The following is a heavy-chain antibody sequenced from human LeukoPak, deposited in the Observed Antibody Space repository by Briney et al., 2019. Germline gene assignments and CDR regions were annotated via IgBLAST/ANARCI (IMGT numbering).Heavy chain of an antibody. D-gene: IGHD6-19*01. CDR1: RYTFTSYV. Sequence: GASVKGSCKASRYTFTSYVISWVRQAPGQGGAWVGWICAYNGKTHNAQRLQGSGAMSTDTSTSKAYMELRRLRSDDTAVYCCASRAVAGYFDYWGQGTLVTVSS. J-gene: IGHJ4*02. CDR3: ASRAVAGYFDY. V-gene: IGHV1-18*01. CDR2: ICAYNGKT.